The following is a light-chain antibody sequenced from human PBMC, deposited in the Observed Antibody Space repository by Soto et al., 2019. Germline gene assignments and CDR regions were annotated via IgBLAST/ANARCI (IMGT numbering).Light chain of an antibody. CDR3: QQANSVPLT. J-gene: IGKJ5*01. CDR1: QGIGSW. Sequence: DIQMTQSPSSVSASVGDRVTITCRASQGIGSWLAWFQQKPGKAPNLLVSAASTLPSGVPSRFSGSGSGTDFTLTISSLQPEDSATYFCQQANSVPLTFGQGTRLEIK. V-gene: IGKV1-12*01. CDR2: AAS.